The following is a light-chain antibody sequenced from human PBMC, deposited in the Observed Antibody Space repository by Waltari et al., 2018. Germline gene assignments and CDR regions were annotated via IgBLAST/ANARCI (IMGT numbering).Light chain of an antibody. Sequence: IVMTQAPLSLSVTPGQPASMSCTSSQSLLQSDGRARLYWYVQKPGQSPQLLIHEVSNRFSGVTDRFSGSGSGTDFTLKISRVEAEDVGVYFCMQNIQLPTFGQGTKVEIE. CDR3: MQNIQLPT. V-gene: IGKV2D-29*02. J-gene: IGKJ1*01. CDR2: EVS. CDR1: QSLLQSDGRAR.